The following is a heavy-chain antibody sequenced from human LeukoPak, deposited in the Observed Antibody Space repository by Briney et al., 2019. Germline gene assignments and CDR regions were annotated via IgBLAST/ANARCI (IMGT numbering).Heavy chain of an antibody. Sequence: GGSLKLSCAASGFTFSGSAMHWVRQASGKGLEWVGRIRSKANGYATAYAASVRGRFTISRDDSKNTAHLQMSSLKTEDTAVYYCTSDVAVVAGDFDYWGQGTLVTVSS. CDR3: TSDVAVVAGDFDY. CDR1: GFTFSGSA. J-gene: IGHJ4*02. D-gene: IGHD2-15*01. V-gene: IGHV3-73*01. CDR2: IRSKANGYAT.